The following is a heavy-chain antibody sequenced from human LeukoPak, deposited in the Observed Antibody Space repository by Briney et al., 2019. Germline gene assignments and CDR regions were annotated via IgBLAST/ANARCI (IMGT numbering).Heavy chain of an antibody. Sequence: PGGSLRLSCAASGFTFSSYAMSWVRQARGEGVEWLLAICRRGVVTLFADSMKGRLTTSRANSKKTPCLHMNSIRAADTAVNYRAKTFSGGNGGGELFDYWGQGTLVTVSS. CDR3: AKTFSGGNGGGELFDY. D-gene: IGHD1-7*01. V-gene: IGHV3-23*01. J-gene: IGHJ4*02. CDR2: ICRRGVVT. CDR1: GFTFSSYA.